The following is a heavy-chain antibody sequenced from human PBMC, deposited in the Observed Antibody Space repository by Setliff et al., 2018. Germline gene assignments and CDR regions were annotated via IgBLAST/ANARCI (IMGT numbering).Heavy chain of an antibody. CDR3: ARQVDTPMAPINY. D-gene: IGHD5-18*01. Sequence: PSETLSLTCTVSGRSVSRDSDFWNWIRRSAGNELEWIGHIYSSGSTEYNPSLKSLVTMSIDASKNQLSLNLSSVTAADSAIYYFARQVDTPMAPINYWGQGTLVTVSS. CDR2: IYSSGST. CDR1: GRSVSRDSDF. V-gene: IGHV4-61*09. J-gene: IGHJ4*02.